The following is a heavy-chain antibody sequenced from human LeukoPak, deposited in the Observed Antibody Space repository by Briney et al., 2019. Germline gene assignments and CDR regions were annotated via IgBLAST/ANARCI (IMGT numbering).Heavy chain of an antibody. CDR2: ISGSGGSR. Sequence: GGSLRLSCAASGFTFSSYAMSWVRQAPGKGLEWVSAISGSGGSRYSADSVKGRFTISRDNSKNTLYLQMNSLRAEDTAVYYCANLGPVIDFDYWGQGTLVTVSS. D-gene: IGHD3-16*02. CDR1: GFTFSSYA. CDR3: ANLGPVIDFDY. V-gene: IGHV3-23*01. J-gene: IGHJ4*02.